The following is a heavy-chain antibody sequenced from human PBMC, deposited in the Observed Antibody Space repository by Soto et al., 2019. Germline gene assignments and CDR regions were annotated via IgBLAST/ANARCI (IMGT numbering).Heavy chain of an antibody. Sequence: EVQLLESGGGLVQPGGSLRLSCAASGFTFSSYAMSWVRQAPGKGLEWVSAISGSGGSTYYADSVKGRFTISRDNSKNTLYLQMNSLRAEDTAVYYCAKDQSRFLDGMYNWFDPWGQGTLVTVSS. J-gene: IGHJ5*02. D-gene: IGHD3-3*01. CDR2: ISGSGGST. CDR1: GFTFSSYA. CDR3: AKDQSRFLDGMYNWFDP. V-gene: IGHV3-23*01.